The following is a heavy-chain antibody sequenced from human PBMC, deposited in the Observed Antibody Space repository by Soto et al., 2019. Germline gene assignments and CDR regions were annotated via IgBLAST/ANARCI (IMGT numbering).Heavy chain of an antibody. CDR2: ISSSGSTI. Sequence: VGSLRLSCAASGFTFSDYYMSWIRQAPGKGLEWVSYISSSGSTIYYADSVKGRFTISRDNAKNSLYLQMNSLRAEDTAVYYCARLAELGAYVYYGMDVWGQGTTVTSP. J-gene: IGHJ6*02. CDR1: GFTFSDYY. D-gene: IGHD1-7*01. V-gene: IGHV3-11*01. CDR3: ARLAELGAYVYYGMDV.